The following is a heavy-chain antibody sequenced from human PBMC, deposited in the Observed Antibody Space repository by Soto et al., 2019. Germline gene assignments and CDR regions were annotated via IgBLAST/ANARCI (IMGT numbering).Heavy chain of an antibody. CDR3: ARGAWELLRSPNYYYYMDV. Sequence: SETLSLTCTVSGGSISSYYWSWIRQPPGKGLEWIGYIYYSGSTNYNPSLKSRVTISVDTSKNQFSLKLSSVTAADTAVYYCARGAWELLRSPNYYYYMDVWGKGTTVT. J-gene: IGHJ6*03. CDR2: IYYSGST. V-gene: IGHV4-59*08. CDR1: GGSISSYY. D-gene: IGHD1-26*01.